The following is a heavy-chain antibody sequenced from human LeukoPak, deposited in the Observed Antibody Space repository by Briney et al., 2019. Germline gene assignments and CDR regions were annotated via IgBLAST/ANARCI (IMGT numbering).Heavy chain of an antibody. CDR1: GVSVSGDSVA. V-gene: IGHV6-1*01. Sequence: SQTLSPTCVISGVSVSGDSVAWNWIRHAPWRGLEWLGRTNYRSKWYNDYAVSVKSRITLNPDTSKNQFSLHLNSVTPEDTAVYYCAREPTHNSGFQGGFDFWGQGTLVTVSS. CDR3: AREPTHNSGFQGGFDF. D-gene: IGHD6-19*01. J-gene: IGHJ4*02. CDR2: TNYRSKWYN.